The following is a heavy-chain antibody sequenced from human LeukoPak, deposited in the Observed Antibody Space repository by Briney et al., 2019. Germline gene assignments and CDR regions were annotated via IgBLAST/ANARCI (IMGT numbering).Heavy chain of an antibody. CDR1: GFTFSSYA. Sequence: PGGSLRLSCAASGFTFSSYAMSWVRQAPGKGLEWVSAISGSGGTTYSADSVKGRFTISRDNSKNTLYLQMNSLRAEDTAVYYCAKDLHAVSPVHFDPWGQGTLVTVSS. V-gene: IGHV3-23*01. D-gene: IGHD2-8*01. CDR2: ISGSGGTT. J-gene: IGHJ5*02. CDR3: AKDLHAVSPVHFDP.